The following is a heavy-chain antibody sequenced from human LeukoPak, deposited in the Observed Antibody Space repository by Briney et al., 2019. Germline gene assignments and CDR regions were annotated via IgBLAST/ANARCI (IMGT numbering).Heavy chain of an antibody. J-gene: IGHJ4*02. CDR3: ARDYRFVYYYDSSGYPDY. D-gene: IGHD3-22*01. Sequence: GGSLRLSCAASGFTFSSYAMHWVRQAPGKGLEWVAVISYDGSNKYYADSVKGRFTISRDNSKNTLYLQMNSLRAEDTAVYYCARDYRFVYYYDSSGYPDYRGQGTLVTVSS. V-gene: IGHV3-30-3*01. CDR2: ISYDGSNK. CDR1: GFTFSSYA.